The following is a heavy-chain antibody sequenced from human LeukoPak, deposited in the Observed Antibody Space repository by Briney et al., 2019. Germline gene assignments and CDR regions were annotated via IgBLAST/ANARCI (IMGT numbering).Heavy chain of an antibody. J-gene: IGHJ4*02. CDR2: IYYSGSP. V-gene: IGHV4-39*07. D-gene: IGHD1-26*01. CDR3: ARVSQRVAALDY. CDR1: GGSISSSSYY. Sequence: SETLSLTCTVSGGSISSSSYYWGWIRQPPGKGLEWIGSIYYSGSPYYNPSLKSRVTISVDTSKNQFSLKLSSVTAADTAVYYCARVSQRVAALDYWGQGTLVTVSS.